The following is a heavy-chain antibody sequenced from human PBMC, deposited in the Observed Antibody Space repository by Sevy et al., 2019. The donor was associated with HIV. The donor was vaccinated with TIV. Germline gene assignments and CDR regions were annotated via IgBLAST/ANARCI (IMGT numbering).Heavy chain of an antibody. Sequence: GGSLRLSCAASGFTFSSYAMSWVRQAPGKGLEWVSAISGSGGSTNYADSVKGRFTISRDNSQHTLYLQMNSLRAEDTAVYYCAKVDSSGYYSVSGFDYWGQGTLVTVSS. CDR1: GFTFSSYA. D-gene: IGHD3-22*01. CDR3: AKVDSSGYYSVSGFDY. J-gene: IGHJ4*02. CDR2: ISGSGGST. V-gene: IGHV3-23*01.